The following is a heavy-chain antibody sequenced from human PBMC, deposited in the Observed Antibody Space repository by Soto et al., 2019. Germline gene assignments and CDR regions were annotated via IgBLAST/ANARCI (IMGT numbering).Heavy chain of an antibody. CDR2: IKQDGSEK. V-gene: IGHV3-7*05. Sequence: EVHLVESGGGLVQPGGSLRLSCEASGFTFSNYWMNWVRQAPGKGLEWVANIKQDGSEKFYVDSVKGRFTISRDNAKNSVYVQMNSLRGEVTAVYYCVREGPIEGTGGFYYWGQGTVVTVSS. D-gene: IGHD2-8*02. CDR3: VREGPIEGTGGFYY. CDR1: GFTFSNYW. J-gene: IGHJ4*02.